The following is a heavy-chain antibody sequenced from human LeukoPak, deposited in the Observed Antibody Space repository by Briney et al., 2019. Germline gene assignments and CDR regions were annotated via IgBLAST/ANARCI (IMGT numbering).Heavy chain of an antibody. Sequence: GESLKISCKGSGYSFTSYWIGWVRQMPGKGLEWMGIIYPGDSDTRYNPSFQGQVTISADKSINTAYLQWSSLKASDTAIYYCARQVATRDYFDYWGQGTLVTVSS. CDR3: ARQVATRDYFDY. CDR2: IYPGDSDT. CDR1: GYSFTSYW. J-gene: IGHJ4*02. D-gene: IGHD2-21*02. V-gene: IGHV5-51*01.